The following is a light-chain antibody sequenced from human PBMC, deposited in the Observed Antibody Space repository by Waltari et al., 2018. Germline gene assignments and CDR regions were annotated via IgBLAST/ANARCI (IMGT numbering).Light chain of an antibody. CDR3: CSYAGSYTFYV. CDR1: SSDVGGYNY. Sequence: QSALTQPRSVSGSPGPSVTISCTRTSSDVGGYNYVPSYQQHPSTAPKLMIYDVSKRPSGVPDRFSGSKSGNTASLTISGLQAEDEADYYCCSYAGSYTFYVFGTGTKVTVL. V-gene: IGLV2-11*01. J-gene: IGLJ1*01. CDR2: DVS.